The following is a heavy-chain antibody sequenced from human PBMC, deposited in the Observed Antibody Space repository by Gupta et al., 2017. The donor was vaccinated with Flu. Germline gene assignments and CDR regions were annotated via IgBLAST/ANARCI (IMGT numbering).Heavy chain of an antibody. Sequence: KGLEWVAVIWYDGSNKYYADSVKVRFTISRDNSKNTLYLQMNSLRAEDTAVYYCATSIAARPYANYYYGMDVWGQGTTVTVSS. J-gene: IGHJ6*02. V-gene: IGHV3-33*01. CDR3: ATSIAARPYANYYYGMDV. D-gene: IGHD6-6*01. CDR2: IWYDGSNK.